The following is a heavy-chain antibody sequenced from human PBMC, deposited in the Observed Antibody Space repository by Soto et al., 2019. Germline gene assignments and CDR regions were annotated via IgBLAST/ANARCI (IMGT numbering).Heavy chain of an antibody. J-gene: IGHJ3*02. CDR1: GGTFSSYA. Sequence: QVQLVQSGAEVKKPGSSVKVSCKASGGTFSSYAISWVRQAPGQGLEWMGGIIPIFGTANYAQKFQGRVTMTADESTSTAYMELSSLRSEDTAVYYCARSSIVVVTAMVIAFDIWGQGTMVTVSS. CDR3: ARSSIVVVTAMVIAFDI. CDR2: IIPIFGTA. D-gene: IGHD2-21*02. V-gene: IGHV1-69*12.